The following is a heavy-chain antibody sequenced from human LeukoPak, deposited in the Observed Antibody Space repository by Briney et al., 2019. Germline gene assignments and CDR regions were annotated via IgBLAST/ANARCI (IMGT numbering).Heavy chain of an antibody. Sequence: SETLSLTCTVSGGSMSSGDYYWAWVRQPPGKGLGWIGSISYSGRTFYKPSLTSRVAISIDASKSQFSLRLSSVTAADTAVYYCVRETSSSAHYWGQGTLVTVSS. J-gene: IGHJ4*02. CDR1: GGSMSSGDYY. D-gene: IGHD6-6*01. CDR2: ISYSGRT. V-gene: IGHV4-39*07. CDR3: VRETSSSAHY.